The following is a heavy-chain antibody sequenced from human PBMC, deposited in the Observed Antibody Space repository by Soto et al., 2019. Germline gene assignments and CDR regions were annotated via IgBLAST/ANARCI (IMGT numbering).Heavy chain of an antibody. J-gene: IGHJ4*02. CDR1: GYTFTSYA. CDR3: ARSLMAETAPHY. Sequence: ASVKVSCKASGYTFTSYAMHWVRQAPGQRLEWMGWINAGNGNTKYSQKFQGRVTITRDTSASTAYMELSSLRSEDTSVYYCARSLMAETAPHYCGQGTLVTLST. D-gene: IGHD2-21*02. V-gene: IGHV1-3*01. CDR2: INAGNGNT.